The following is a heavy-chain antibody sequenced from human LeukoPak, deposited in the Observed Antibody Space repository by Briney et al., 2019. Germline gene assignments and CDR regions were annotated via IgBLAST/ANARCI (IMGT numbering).Heavy chain of an antibody. CDR2: IIPILGIA. CDR3: ARAGGIAVAGVPNWFDP. CDR1: GGTFSSYA. Sequence: SVKVSCKASGGTFSSYAISWVRQAPGQGLEWMGRIIPILGIANYAQKFQGRVTITADKSTSTAYMELSSLRSEDTAVYYCARAGGIAVAGVPNWFDPWGQGTLVTVSS. D-gene: IGHD6-19*01. J-gene: IGHJ5*02. V-gene: IGHV1-69*04.